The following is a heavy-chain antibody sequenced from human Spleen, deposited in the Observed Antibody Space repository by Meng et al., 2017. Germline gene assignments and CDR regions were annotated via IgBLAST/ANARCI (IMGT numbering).Heavy chain of an antibody. CDR1: GFTFTSYA. V-gene: IGHV3-23*01. CDR2: ISAYGGST. J-gene: IGHJ3*02. CDR3: AKDRTTYSSDAFDI. Sequence: GESLKISCAASGFTFTSYAMSWVRQAPGKGLEWVSTISAYGGSTYYADSVKGRFTISRDNSKNPLDLQMNSLRAEDTAIYYCAKDRTTYSSDAFDIWGQGTMVTVSS. D-gene: IGHD1-14*01.